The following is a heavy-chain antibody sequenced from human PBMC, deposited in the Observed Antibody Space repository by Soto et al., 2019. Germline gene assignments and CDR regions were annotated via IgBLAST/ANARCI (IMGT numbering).Heavy chain of an antibody. CDR1: DFPLSVYA. D-gene: IGHD5-18*01. Sequence: GGSLIFSFASFDFPLSVYAMRCVRQAPGKGLEWVSAISYGGGTTYYADSVKGRFTISRDNSKNTLYLQMNSLRAEDTAVYYCAKGGYKYGYYYYGMDVWGQGT. CDR3: AKGGYKYGYYYYGMDV. V-gene: IGHV3-23*01. CDR2: ISYGGGTT. J-gene: IGHJ6*02.